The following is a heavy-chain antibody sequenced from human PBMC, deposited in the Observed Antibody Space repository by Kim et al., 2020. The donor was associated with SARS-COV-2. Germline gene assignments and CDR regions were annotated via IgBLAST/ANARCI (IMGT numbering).Heavy chain of an antibody. CDR3: ARAGTTMVRGVIFNWFDP. Sequence: ASVKVSCKASGYTFTGYYMHWVRQAPGQGLEWMGWINPNSGGTNYAQKFQGWVTMTRDTSISTAYMELSRLRSDDTAVYYCARAGTTMVRGVIFNWFDPWGQGTLVTVSS. CDR2: INPNSGGT. V-gene: IGHV1-2*04. D-gene: IGHD3-10*01. CDR1: GYTFTGYY. J-gene: IGHJ5*02.